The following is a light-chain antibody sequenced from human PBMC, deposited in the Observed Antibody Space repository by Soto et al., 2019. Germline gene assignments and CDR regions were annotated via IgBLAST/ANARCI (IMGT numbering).Light chain of an antibody. CDR1: QSVSSSY. V-gene: IGKV3-20*01. J-gene: IGKJ2*01. Sequence: EIVWTQSPGTLSLSPGERATLSCRASQSVSSSYLAWYQQKPGQAPRLLIYDASSRDTGIPDRYSGSGSGTDFTLTISRREREDFAGYYCQQYGSSSYTFGQGTKLEIK. CDR2: DAS. CDR3: QQYGSSSYT.